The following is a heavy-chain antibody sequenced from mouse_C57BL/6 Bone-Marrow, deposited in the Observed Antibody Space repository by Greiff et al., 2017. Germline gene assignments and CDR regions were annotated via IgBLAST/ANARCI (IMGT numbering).Heavy chain of an antibody. CDR2: IDPNSGGT. Sequence: QVQLQQPGAELVKPGASVKLSCKASGYTFTSYWMHWVKQRPGRGLAWIGRIDPNSGGTKYNEQFKSKATLTVDKPSSTAYMQLSSLTSEDSAVYYWARSGILLLRGGDFYFDYWGQGTTLTVSS. D-gene: IGHD1-1*01. CDR1: GYTFTSYW. V-gene: IGHV1-72*01. CDR3: ARSGILLLRGGDFYFDY. J-gene: IGHJ2*01.